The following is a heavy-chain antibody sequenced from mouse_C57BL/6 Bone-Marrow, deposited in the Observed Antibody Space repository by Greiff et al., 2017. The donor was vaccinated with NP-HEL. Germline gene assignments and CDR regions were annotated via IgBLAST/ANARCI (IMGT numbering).Heavy chain of an antibody. J-gene: IGHJ1*03. CDR2: RRNKANDYTT. CDR1: GFTFSDFY. Sequence: EVKLVESGGGLVQSGRSLRLSCATSGFTFSDFYMEWVRQAPGKGLEWIAARRNKANDYTTEYSASGKGRLIVSRDTSQTILYLQMNALRAEDTAIYYGSRVAQDGYYDCYFDVWGTGTTVTVSS. V-gene: IGHV7-1*01. D-gene: IGHD2-3*01. CDR3: SRVAQDGYYDCYFDV.